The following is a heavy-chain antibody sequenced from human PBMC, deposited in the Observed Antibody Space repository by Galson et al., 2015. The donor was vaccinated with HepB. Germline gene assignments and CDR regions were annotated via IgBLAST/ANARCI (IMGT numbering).Heavy chain of an antibody. CDR1: GYTFPAYV. CDR2: INAGNGET. V-gene: IGHV1-3*01. Sequence: SVKVSCKASGYTFPAYVIHWVRQAPGQRPEWMGWINAGNGETKYSQSFQGRVTLTRDTSASTSYMDLRSLTSEDTAVYYCARDLFEYAFGYSSSWSNWGQGTLVTVSS. J-gene: IGHJ4*02. D-gene: IGHD6-13*01. CDR3: ARDLFEYAFGYSSSWSN.